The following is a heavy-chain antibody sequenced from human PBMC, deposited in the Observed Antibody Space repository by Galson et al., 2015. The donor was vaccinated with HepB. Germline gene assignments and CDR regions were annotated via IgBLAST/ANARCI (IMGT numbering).Heavy chain of an antibody. J-gene: IGHJ5*01. CDR1: GASISDHY. CDR3: ARQNWNYRPDFDS. Sequence: ETLSLTCTVSGASISDHYWSWIRQPPGKGLEWIGFMYYGGTTNYNPFLKSRVFMSGDTSKNQLYLNLNSMSSADTAVYYCARQNWNYRPDFDSWGQGTLVSVSS. V-gene: IGHV4-59*08. D-gene: IGHD1-7*01. CDR2: MYYGGTT.